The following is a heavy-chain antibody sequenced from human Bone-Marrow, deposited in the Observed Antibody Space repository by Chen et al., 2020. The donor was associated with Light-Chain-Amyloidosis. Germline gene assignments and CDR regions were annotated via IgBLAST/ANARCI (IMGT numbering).Heavy chain of an antibody. D-gene: IGHD2-2*01. CDR2: LIPNLDYA. V-gene: IGHV1-69*08. CDR1: GGTFSSYT. J-gene: IGHJ6*03. Sequence: QVQLVQSGAEVKKPGSSVRVSCRASGGTFSSYTINWVRQAPGQGLEWMGRLIPNLDYAIYAQKFQGRVTITAHKSTSTAYIELSGLRAEDTAIYYCARAGTSISSYYYYMDVWGNGTTVTVSS. CDR3: ARAGTSISSYYYYMDV.